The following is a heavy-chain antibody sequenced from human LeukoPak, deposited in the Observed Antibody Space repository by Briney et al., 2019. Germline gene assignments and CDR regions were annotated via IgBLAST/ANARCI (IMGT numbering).Heavy chain of an antibody. D-gene: IGHD3-22*01. CDR2: IYHSGST. Sequence: SQTLSLTCAVSGGSISSGGYSWSWIRQPPGKGLEWIGYIYHSGSTYYNPSLKSRVTISVDRSKNQFSLKLSSVTAADTAVYSCAMENCYDSSGMFDYWGQGTLVTVCS. J-gene: IGHJ4*02. CDR3: AMENCYDSSGMFDY. CDR1: GGSISSGGYS. V-gene: IGHV4-30-2*01.